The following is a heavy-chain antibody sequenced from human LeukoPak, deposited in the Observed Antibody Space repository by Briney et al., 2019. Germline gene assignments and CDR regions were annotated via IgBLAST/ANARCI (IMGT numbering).Heavy chain of an antibody. CDR3: ARLRYYDSSGYTFGN. D-gene: IGHD3-22*01. V-gene: IGHV4-30-4*01. CDR2: IYYSGST. J-gene: IGHJ4*02. Sequence: SQTLSLTCTVSGGSISSGDYYWSWIRQPPGKGLEWIGYIYYSGSTYYNPSLKSRVTISVDTSKSHFFLKLTSVTAADTAVYYCARLRYYDSSGYTFGNWGQGSLVTVSS. CDR1: GGSISSGDYY.